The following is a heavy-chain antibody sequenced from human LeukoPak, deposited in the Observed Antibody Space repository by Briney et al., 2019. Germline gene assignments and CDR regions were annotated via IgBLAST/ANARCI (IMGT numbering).Heavy chain of an antibody. D-gene: IGHD3-22*01. J-gene: IGHJ3*02. CDR1: GGSISSYY. CDR3: ARDHRITMIVVVNDAFDI. Sequence: PSETLSLTCTVSGGSISSYYWGWIRQPPGKGLEWIGSIYHSGSTYYNPSLKSRVTISVDTSKNQFSLKLSSVTAADTAVYYCARDHRITMIVVVNDAFDIWGQGTMVTVSS. CDR2: IYHSGST. V-gene: IGHV4-38-2*02.